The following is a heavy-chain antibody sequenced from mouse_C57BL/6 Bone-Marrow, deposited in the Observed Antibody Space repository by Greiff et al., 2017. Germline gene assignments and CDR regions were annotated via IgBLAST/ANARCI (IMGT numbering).Heavy chain of an antibody. CDR1: GYAFSSSW. J-gene: IGHJ1*03. V-gene: IGHV1-82*01. Sequence: VKLVESGPELVKPGASVKISCKASGYAFSSSWMNWVKQRPGQGLEWIGRIYPGDGDTNYNGKFKGKATLTADKSSSTAYMQLRSLTSEDSAVYFCARSDCLYYYGPKWYFDVWGTGTTVTVSS. D-gene: IGHD1-1*01. CDR3: ARSDCLYYYGPKWYFDV. CDR2: IYPGDGDT.